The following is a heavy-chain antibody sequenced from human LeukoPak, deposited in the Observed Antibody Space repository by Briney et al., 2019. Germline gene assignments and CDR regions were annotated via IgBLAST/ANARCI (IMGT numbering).Heavy chain of an antibody. Sequence: PSETLSLTCTVSGGSISSSSYFWGWIRQPPGKGLEWLGIIYYSGTTYYNPSLKSRVTISVDTSKNQFSLKLSSVIAADTTVYYCARRGLYGSSPFDPWGQGTLVTVSS. V-gene: IGHV4-39*01. J-gene: IGHJ5*02. CDR1: GGSISSSSYF. CDR3: ARRGLYGSSPFDP. D-gene: IGHD2-2*01. CDR2: IYYSGTT.